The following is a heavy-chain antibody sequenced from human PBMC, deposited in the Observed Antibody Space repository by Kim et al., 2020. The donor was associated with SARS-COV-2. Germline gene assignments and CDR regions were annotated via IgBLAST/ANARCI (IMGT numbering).Heavy chain of an antibody. V-gene: IGHV3-48*01. J-gene: IGHJ4*02. CDR3: AARLDY. CDR1: GFTFSTYS. Sequence: GGSLRLSCAASGFTFSTYSMNWVRQAPGKGLERVSYISSSSSTIYYADSVKGRFTISRDNAKNSLYLQMNRLRAEDTAMYYCAARLDYWGQGALVNVSS. CDR2: ISSSSSTI.